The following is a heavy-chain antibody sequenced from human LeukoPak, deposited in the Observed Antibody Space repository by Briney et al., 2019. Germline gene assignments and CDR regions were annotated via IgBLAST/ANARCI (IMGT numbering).Heavy chain of an antibody. CDR1: GFTVSSNY. Sequence: GGSLRLSCAASGFTVSSNYMSWVRQAPGKGLEWVSSITSSSSYIYYTDSAKGRFTISRDNAKNSLYLQMNSLRAEDTAVYYCATDLIHYYGSGAKTWGQGTLVTVSS. V-gene: IGHV3-21*01. CDR3: ATDLIHYYGSGAKT. J-gene: IGHJ5*02. D-gene: IGHD3-10*01. CDR2: ITSSSSYI.